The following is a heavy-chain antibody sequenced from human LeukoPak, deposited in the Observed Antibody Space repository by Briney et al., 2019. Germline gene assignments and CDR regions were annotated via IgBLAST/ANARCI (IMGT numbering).Heavy chain of an antibody. Sequence: TPSETLSLTCTVSGGSISSYYWSWIRQPPGKGLEWIGYIYYSGDTNYNPSLKSRVTMSVDTSKNQFSLKLSSVTAADTAVYYCARGFSGSWYFDYWGQGTLVTVSS. V-gene: IGHV4-59*01. J-gene: IGHJ4*02. CDR1: GGSISSYY. D-gene: IGHD6-13*01. CDR3: ARGFSGSWYFDY. CDR2: IYYSGDT.